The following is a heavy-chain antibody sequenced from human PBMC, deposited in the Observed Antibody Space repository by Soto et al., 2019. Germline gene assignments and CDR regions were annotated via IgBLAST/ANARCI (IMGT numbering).Heavy chain of an antibody. V-gene: IGHV3-23*01. CDR2: ISGRGLTT. CDR1: GFTFSSYA. Sequence: EVQLLESGGGLVQPGGSLGLSCAASGFTFSSYAMSWVRQAPGKELEWVSTISGRGLTTYLADSVKGRFTISRDNSKSTLHLQMNSLRAEDTAVYYCAKEGATSLYYFDYWGQGTLVSVSS. J-gene: IGHJ4*02. D-gene: IGHD5-12*01. CDR3: AKEGATSLYYFDY.